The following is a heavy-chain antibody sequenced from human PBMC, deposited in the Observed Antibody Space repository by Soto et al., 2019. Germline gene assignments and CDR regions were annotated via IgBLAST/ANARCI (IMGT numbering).Heavy chain of an antibody. Sequence: QVQLVQSGAEVKKPGASVKVSCKASGYTFTSYGISWVRQAPGQGLEWMGWISAYHGNTNYAQKLQGRVTMTTDTSTSTAYMELRSLRSDDTAVYYCARLPHSHYDFWSGYYHNWFDPWGQGTLVTVSS. D-gene: IGHD3-3*01. CDR2: ISAYHGNT. J-gene: IGHJ5*02. CDR3: ARLPHSHYDFWSGYYHNWFDP. V-gene: IGHV1-18*01. CDR1: GYTFTSYG.